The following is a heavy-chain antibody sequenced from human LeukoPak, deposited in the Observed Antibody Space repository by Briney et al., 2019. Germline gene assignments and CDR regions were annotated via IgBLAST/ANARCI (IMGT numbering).Heavy chain of an antibody. J-gene: IGHJ5*02. CDR1: GFTFSSYS. V-gene: IGHV3-7*01. CDR2: IKQDGSEK. Sequence: GGSLRLSCAASGFTFSSYSMNWVRQAPGKGLEWVANIKQDGSEKYYVDSVKGRFTISRDNAKNSLYLQMNSLRAEDTAVYYCARVKGDNWFDPWGQGTLVTVSS. CDR3: ARVKGDNWFDP.